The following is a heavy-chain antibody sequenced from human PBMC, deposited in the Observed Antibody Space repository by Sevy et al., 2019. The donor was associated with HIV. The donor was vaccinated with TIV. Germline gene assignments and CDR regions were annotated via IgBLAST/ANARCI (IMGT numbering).Heavy chain of an antibody. D-gene: IGHD3-3*01. Sequence: GGSLRLSCAVSGFTVSSNYMSWVRQAPGKGLEWVSVIYSGGSTYYADSVKGRFTISRDNSKNTLYLQMNSLRAEDTAVYYCARVNRDFWSGYVFDYWGQGTLVTVSS. CDR2: IYSGGST. CDR1: GFTVSSNY. J-gene: IGHJ4*02. CDR3: ARVNRDFWSGYVFDY. V-gene: IGHV3-53*01.